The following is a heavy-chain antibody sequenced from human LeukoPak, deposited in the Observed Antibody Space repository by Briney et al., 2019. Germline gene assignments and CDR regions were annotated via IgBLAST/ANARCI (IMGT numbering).Heavy chain of an antibody. D-gene: IGHD5-24*01. CDR1: GFTFSSYW. V-gene: IGHV3-74*01. Sequence: GGSVRLSCVASGFTFSSYWMHWVRQDPRKGLVWVSRINGDGRNINYADSVRGRFTISRDNAKNSLYLQMNSLRAEDTAVYYCDTFKRWRRDWGQGTLVTVSS. CDR3: DTFKRWRRD. CDR2: INGDGRNI. J-gene: IGHJ4*02.